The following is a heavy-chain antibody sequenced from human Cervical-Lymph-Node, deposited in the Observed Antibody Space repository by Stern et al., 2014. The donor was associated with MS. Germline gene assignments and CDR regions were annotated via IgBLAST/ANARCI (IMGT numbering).Heavy chain of an antibody. J-gene: IGHJ4*02. V-gene: IGHV5-51*03. CDR2: IYPGDSDT. D-gene: IGHD2-21*02. CDR3: ARATPRTASDY. Sequence: VQLVQSEAEVKEPGESLKISCKGSGYTFLNYWIGWVRQMPGQGLELMGIIYPGDSDTRYSPSSQGKVTISVDKSINTACLQWSSLKASDTAMYYCARATPRTASDYWGQGTLVTVSS. CDR1: GYTFLNYW.